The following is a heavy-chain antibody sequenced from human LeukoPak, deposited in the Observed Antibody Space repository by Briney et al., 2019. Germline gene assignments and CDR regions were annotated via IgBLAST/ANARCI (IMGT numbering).Heavy chain of an antibody. Sequence: ASVKVSCKASGYTFTGYYMHWVRQAPGQGLEWMGWINPNSGGTNHAQKFQGRVTITRDTSINTAYMELSRLRSDDTAVYYCARGSTLYYYRDWGQGTLVTVSS. CDR1: GYTFTGYY. V-gene: IGHV1-2*02. D-gene: IGHD3-10*01. CDR3: ARGSTLYYYRD. CDR2: INPNSGGT. J-gene: IGHJ4*02.